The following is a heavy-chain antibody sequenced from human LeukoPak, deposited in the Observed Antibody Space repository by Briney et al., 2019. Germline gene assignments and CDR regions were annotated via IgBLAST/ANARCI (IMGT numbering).Heavy chain of an antibody. CDR1: GFTLSTYW. Sequence: GGSLRLSCATSGFTLSTYWMTWVRQAPGKGPEWVANIRHDGSEKNYVDSVKGRFTISRDNAENSLYLQMNSLRAEDTAIYYCARELLWFGGGGVDVWGQGTTVTVSS. J-gene: IGHJ6*02. V-gene: IGHV3-7*01. CDR2: IRHDGSEK. D-gene: IGHD3-10*01. CDR3: ARELLWFGGGGVDV.